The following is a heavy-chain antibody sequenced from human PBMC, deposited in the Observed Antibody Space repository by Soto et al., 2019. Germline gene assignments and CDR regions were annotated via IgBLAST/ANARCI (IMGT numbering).Heavy chain of an antibody. CDR2: ISYDGSNK. J-gene: IGHJ4*02. CDR3: ARDILGYSSSYYFDY. Sequence: QVQLVESRGGVVQPGRSLRLSCAASGFTFSSYAMHWVRQAPGKGLEWVAVISYDGSNKYYADSVKGRFTISRDNSKNTLYLQMNSLRAEDTAVYYCARDILGYSSSYYFDYWGQGTLVTVSS. V-gene: IGHV3-30-3*01. CDR1: GFTFSSYA. D-gene: IGHD6-6*01.